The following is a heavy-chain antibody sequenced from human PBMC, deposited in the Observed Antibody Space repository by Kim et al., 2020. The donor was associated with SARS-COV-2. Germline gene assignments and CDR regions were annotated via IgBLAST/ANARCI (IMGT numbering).Heavy chain of an antibody. Sequence: IYHADSVKGRFTISRDNAKNSLYLQMNRLRAEDTAVYYCARWGTSSPGAYWGQGTLVTVSS. D-gene: IGHD2-2*01. J-gene: IGHJ4*02. V-gene: IGHV3-21*01. CDR3: ARWGTSSPGAY. CDR2: I.